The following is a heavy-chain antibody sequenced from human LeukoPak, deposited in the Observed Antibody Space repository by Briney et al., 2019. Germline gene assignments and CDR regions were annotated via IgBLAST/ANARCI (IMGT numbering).Heavy chain of an antibody. CDR3: ANTDTAMVTGDY. Sequence: PGGSLRLSCAASGFTFSSYAMSWARQAPGKGLEWVSAISGSGGSTYYADSVKGRFTISRDNSKNTLYLQMNSLRAEDTAVYYCANTDTAMVTGDYWGQGTLVTVSS. V-gene: IGHV3-23*01. D-gene: IGHD5-18*01. J-gene: IGHJ4*02. CDR2: ISGSGGST. CDR1: GFTFSSYA.